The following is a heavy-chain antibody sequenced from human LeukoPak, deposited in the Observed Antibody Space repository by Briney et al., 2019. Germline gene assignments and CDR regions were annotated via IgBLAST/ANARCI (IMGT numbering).Heavy chain of an antibody. D-gene: IGHD2-2*02. V-gene: IGHV1-69*01. CDR3: ARGSDIVVVPAAITKGHFDY. Sequence: EASVTVSCKASGGTFSSYAISWVRQAPGQGLEWMGGIIPIFGTANYAQKFQGRVTITADESTSTAYMELSSLRSEDTAVYYCARGSDIVVVPAAITKGHFDYWGQGTLVTVSS. J-gene: IGHJ4*02. CDR2: IIPIFGTA. CDR1: GGTFSSYA.